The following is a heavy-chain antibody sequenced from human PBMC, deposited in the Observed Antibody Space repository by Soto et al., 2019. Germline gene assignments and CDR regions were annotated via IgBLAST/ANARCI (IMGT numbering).Heavy chain of an antibody. Sequence: TGGSLRLSCAASGFTVSSNYMSWVRQAPGKGLEWVSVIYSGGSTYYADSVKGRFTISRDNSKNTLYLQMNSLRAEDTAVYYCASTDPFGVVKSYFDYWGQGTLVTVSS. CDR2: IYSGGST. D-gene: IGHD3-3*01. J-gene: IGHJ4*02. V-gene: IGHV3-53*01. CDR3: ASTDPFGVVKSYFDY. CDR1: GFTVSSNY.